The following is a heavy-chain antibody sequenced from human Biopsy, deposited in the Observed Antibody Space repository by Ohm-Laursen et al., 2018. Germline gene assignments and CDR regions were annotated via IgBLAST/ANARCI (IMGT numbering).Heavy chain of an antibody. CDR3: ARDRGFYSDRTVPGYFDL. Sequence: SDTLSLTCTVSGDSISSYYWSWIRQPPGKGLQWIGYVYYTGSTDYNPSLQSRVTISVDTSKNHFSLRLRSVTPADTAIYYCARDRGFYSDRTVPGYFDLWGHGTLVTVSS. J-gene: IGHJ2*01. D-gene: IGHD3-22*01. CDR2: VYYTGST. CDR1: GDSISSYY. V-gene: IGHV4-59*01.